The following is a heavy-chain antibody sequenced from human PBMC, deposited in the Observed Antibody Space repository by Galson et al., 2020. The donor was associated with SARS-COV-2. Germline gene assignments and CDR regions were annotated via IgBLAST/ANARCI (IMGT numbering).Heavy chain of an antibody. D-gene: IGHD2-15*01. J-gene: IGHJ4*02. V-gene: IGHV1-18*01. CDR3: ARSGKLYCSGGTCYFDL. CDR1: GYRLTGYG. CDR2: ISGYNGNT. Sequence: ASDKVSCRTSGYRLTGYGISWVRQAPAQGLEWMSWISGYNGNTDYAQNIQGRVTLTTDTSATTAYMELTNLSSDDTAVYYCARSGKLYCSGGTCYFDLWGQGTLVTVSS.